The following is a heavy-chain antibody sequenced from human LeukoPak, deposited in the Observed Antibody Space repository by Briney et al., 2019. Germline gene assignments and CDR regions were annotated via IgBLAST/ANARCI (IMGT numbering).Heavy chain of an antibody. CDR2: IVGDGGGT. V-gene: IGHV3-74*01. CDR3: ARGRNVFVS. Sequence: GGALRLSCAASGFTFSSYWMHWVRQAPGKGLVWVSRIVGDGGGTVSADSVMGRFTISRDNPKNTLYLQMNSLRAEDTAVYYCARGRNVFVSWGQGTLVTV. D-gene: IGHD3-10*02. CDR1: GFTFSSYW. J-gene: IGHJ4*02.